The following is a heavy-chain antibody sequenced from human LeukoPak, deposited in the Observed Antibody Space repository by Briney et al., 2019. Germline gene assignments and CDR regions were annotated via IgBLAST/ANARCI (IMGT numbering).Heavy chain of an antibody. CDR2: IRYDGSNK. CDR1: GFTFSSYG. V-gene: IGHV3-30*02. CDR3: AKDLVWFGELLGSGFDY. Sequence: PGGSLRLSCAASGFTFSSYGMHWVRQAPGKGLEWVAFIRYDGSNKYYADSVKGRFTISRDNSKNTLYLQMNSLRAEGTAVYYCAKDLVWFGELLGSGFDYWGQGTLVTVSS. D-gene: IGHD3-10*01. J-gene: IGHJ4*02.